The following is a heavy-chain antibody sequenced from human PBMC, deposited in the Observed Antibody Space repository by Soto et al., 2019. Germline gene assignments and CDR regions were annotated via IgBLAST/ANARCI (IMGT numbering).Heavy chain of an antibody. Sequence: QVQLVESGGGVVQPGRSLRLSCAASGFTFSRYAMHWVRQAPGKGLEWVAVISYDGSNKYYADSVKGRFTISRDNSKNTLYLQMNSLRAEDTAVYYCARDRFASSWSYFDYWGQGTLVTVSS. CDR1: GFTFSRYA. CDR3: ARDRFASSWSYFDY. D-gene: IGHD6-13*01. J-gene: IGHJ4*02. CDR2: ISYDGSNK. V-gene: IGHV3-30-3*01.